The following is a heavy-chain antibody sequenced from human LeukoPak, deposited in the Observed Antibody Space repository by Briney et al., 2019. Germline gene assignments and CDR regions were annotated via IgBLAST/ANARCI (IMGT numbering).Heavy chain of an antibody. V-gene: IGHV3-15*07. D-gene: IGHD2-2*01. J-gene: IGHJ6*02. Sequence: GRSLRLSCAASGFTFSNAWMNWVRQAPGRGLEWVGRIKSKTDGGTTNYAAPVKGRFTISRDDSKNTLYLQMNSLKTEDTAVYYCTTDDPVDIVVVPAAMDYYYYGMDVWGQGTTVTVSS. CDR3: TTDDPVDIVVVPAAMDYYYYGMDV. CDR2: IKSKTDGGTT. CDR1: GFTFSNAW.